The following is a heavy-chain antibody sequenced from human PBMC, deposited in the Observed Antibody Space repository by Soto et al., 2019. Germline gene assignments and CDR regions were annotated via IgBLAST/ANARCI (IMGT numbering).Heavy chain of an antibody. CDR2: ISGSGGST. D-gene: IGHD2-15*01. Sequence: EVQLLESGGGLVQPGGSLRLSCAASGFTFSGYAMSWVRQAPGKGLEWVSAISGSGGSTYYADSVKGRFTISRDNSKNTLYLQMNSLRAEDTAVYYCAKAGCSGGSCYSDYWGQGTLVTVSS. CDR1: GFTFSGYA. V-gene: IGHV3-23*01. J-gene: IGHJ4*02. CDR3: AKAGCSGGSCYSDY.